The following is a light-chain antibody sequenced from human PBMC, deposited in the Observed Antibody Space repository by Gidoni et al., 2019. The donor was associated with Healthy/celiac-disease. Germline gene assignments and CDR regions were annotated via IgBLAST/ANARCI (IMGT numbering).Light chain of an antibody. CDR3: QQYNNWPPGRT. CDR2: GAS. Sequence: EIVMPPSPATLSVSPGERATLSCRASQSVSSNLAWYQQKPGQAPRLLIYGASTRATGIPARFSGSGSGTEFTLTISSLQSEDFAVYYCQQYNNWPPGRTFGQGTKVEIK. J-gene: IGKJ1*01. CDR1: QSVSSN. V-gene: IGKV3-15*01.